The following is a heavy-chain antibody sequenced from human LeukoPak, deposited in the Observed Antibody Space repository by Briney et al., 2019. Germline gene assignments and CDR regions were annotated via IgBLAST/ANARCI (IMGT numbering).Heavy chain of an antibody. CDR1: GFSFSSYG. Sequence: GGSLRLSCAASGFSFSSYGMHWVRQAPGKGLEWVAVIWYDGSNKHYVDSVKGRFTISRDNSKSTLYLQMNSLRDEDTAVYYCARDRHTAMVYYYYYMDVWGTGTTVTVSS. CDR3: ARDRHTAMVYYYYYMDV. D-gene: IGHD5-18*01. J-gene: IGHJ6*03. CDR2: IWYDGSNK. V-gene: IGHV3-33*01.